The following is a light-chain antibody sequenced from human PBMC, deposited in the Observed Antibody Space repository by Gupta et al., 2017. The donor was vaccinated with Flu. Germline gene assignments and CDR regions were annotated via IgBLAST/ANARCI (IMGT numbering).Light chain of an antibody. Sequence: DGVMSQSPLSLSVTLGQAASISCRSSQSIVYKNGITYLTWSQQRPGQSPMRLIYEVSKRDSAVPDSFSGRGSVSDFTLKISKVEAEDVDVYFCMRSTHPWTFGQGTRLEI. CDR2: EVS. J-gene: IGKJ2*02. CDR1: QSIVYKNGITY. V-gene: IGKV2-30*01. CDR3: MRSTHPWT.